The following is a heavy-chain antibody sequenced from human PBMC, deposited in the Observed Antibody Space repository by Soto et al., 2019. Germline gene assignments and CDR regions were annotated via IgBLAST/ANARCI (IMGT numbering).Heavy chain of an antibody. V-gene: IGHV4-59*08. CDR1: GGSINSYC. Sequence: SETLSLTCTVSGGSINSYCWSWIRQPPGKGLEWIAYIFDSGNANYNPSLKSRVTISVDTSKNQFSLKLSSVTAADTAVYYCARGITIFGVVLDYYMDVWGKGTTVTVSS. CDR3: ARGITIFGVVLDYYMDV. D-gene: IGHD3-3*01. CDR2: IFDSGNA. J-gene: IGHJ6*03.